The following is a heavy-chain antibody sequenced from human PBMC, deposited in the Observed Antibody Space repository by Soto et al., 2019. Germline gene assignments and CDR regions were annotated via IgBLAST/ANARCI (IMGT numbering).Heavy chain of an antibody. D-gene: IGHD3-9*01. CDR2: VSFHGSQR. J-gene: IGHJ4*02. Sequence: GGSLRLSCAASGFTLSSYGMHWVRQAPGKGLEWVAVVSFHGSQRYFADSVKGRFTISRDNSKNTLYLQMNSLRAEDTAVYYCARGHGRYFDWSSYDYWGQGTLVTVSS. V-gene: IGHV3-30*03. CDR3: ARGHGRYFDWSSYDY. CDR1: GFTLSSYG.